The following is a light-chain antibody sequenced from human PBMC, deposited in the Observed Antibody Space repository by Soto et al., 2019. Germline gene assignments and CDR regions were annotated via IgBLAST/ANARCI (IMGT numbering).Light chain of an antibody. J-gene: IGKJ4*01. V-gene: IGKV3-20*01. CDR3: HQYGSSPPT. Sequence: EIVLTQSPGTLFLSPGERATLSCRASQSVTSSYLAWYQHKPGQAPRLLIYAASRRATGIPDRFTGSGSGTDFTLTISRLGPDDFAVYYCHQYGSSPPTFGGGTKVEIK. CDR2: AAS. CDR1: QSVTSSY.